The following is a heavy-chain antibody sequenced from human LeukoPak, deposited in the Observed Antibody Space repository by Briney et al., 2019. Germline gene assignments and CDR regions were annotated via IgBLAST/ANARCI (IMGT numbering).Heavy chain of an antibody. Sequence: SVKVSCKASGGTFSSYAISWVRQAPGQGLEWMGGIIPIFGTANYAQKFQGRVTITADESTSTAYMELSSLRSEDTAVYYWARGFWSGYWSYFDYWGQGTLVTVSS. CDR2: IIPIFGTA. CDR3: ARGFWSGYWSYFDY. CDR1: GGTFSSYA. D-gene: IGHD3-3*01. J-gene: IGHJ4*02. V-gene: IGHV1-69*01.